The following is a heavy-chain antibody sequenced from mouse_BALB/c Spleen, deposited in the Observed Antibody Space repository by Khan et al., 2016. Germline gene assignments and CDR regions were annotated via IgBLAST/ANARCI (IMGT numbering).Heavy chain of an antibody. J-gene: IGHJ1*01. CDR1: GFNIKDTY. Sequence: VQLQQSGAELVKPGASVKLSCTASGFNIKDTYMHWVKQRPEQGLEWIGRIDPANGNTNYDPKFQGKATITADTSSNTAYLQLSSLTSEDTAVYYCASWDWYFDVWGAGTTVTVSS. CDR3: ASWDWYFDV. CDR2: IDPANGNT. V-gene: IGHV14-3*02. D-gene: IGHD4-1*01.